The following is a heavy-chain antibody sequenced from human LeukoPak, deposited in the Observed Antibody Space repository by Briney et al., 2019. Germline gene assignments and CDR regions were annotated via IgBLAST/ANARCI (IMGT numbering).Heavy chain of an antibody. Sequence: GGSLRLSCAASGFIFDDYAMHWVRQAPGKGLEWVSGISWNSGSIGYADSVKGRFTISRDNAKNSLYLQMNSLRAEDTALYYCARTPYSSSEVDYWGQGTLVTVSS. V-gene: IGHV3-9*01. CDR1: GFIFDDYA. CDR2: ISWNSGSI. D-gene: IGHD6-6*01. J-gene: IGHJ4*02. CDR3: ARTPYSSSEVDY.